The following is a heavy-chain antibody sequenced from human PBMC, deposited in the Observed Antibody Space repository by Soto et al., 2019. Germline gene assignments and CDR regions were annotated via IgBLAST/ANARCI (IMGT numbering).Heavy chain of an antibody. CDR1: GGTFSSYA. V-gene: IGHV1-69*13. J-gene: IGHJ6*02. CDR3: ARATWIQLWLPGYYGMDV. D-gene: IGHD5-18*01. CDR2: FIPIFGTA. Sequence: GASVKVSCKASGGTFSSYAISWVRQAPGQGLEWMGGFIPIFGTANYAQKFQGRVTITADESTSTAYMELSSLRSEDTAVYYCARATWIQLWLPGYYGMDVWGQGTTVTVSS.